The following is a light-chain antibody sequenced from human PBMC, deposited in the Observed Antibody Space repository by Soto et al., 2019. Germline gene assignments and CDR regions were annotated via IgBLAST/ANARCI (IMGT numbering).Light chain of an antibody. V-gene: IGKV1-5*03. CDR1: QNINGW. CDR2: KAS. J-gene: IGKJ4*01. CDR3: QRLSHA. Sequence: DIQMTQSPSTLSASVGDRVTITCRASQNINGWLAWYQQKPGKAPKLLIYKASTLKSGVPSRFSGSGSGTEFTLTISSLQPEDFATYYCQRLSHAFGGGTKVDI.